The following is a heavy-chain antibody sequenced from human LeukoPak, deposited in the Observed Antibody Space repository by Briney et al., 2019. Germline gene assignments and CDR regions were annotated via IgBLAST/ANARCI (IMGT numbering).Heavy chain of an antibody. CDR3: ARGPLDSGYTYFDY. CDR1: GGSISGSY. V-gene: IGHV4-59*01. CDR2: SYYSGNT. J-gene: IGHJ4*02. D-gene: IGHD5-12*01. Sequence: SETLSLTCIVSGGSISGSYWSWIRQPPGKGLEWIGYSYYSGNTNYNPSLKSRVTISVDTSKNQFSLKLSSVTAADTALYYCARGPLDSGYTYFDYWGQGTLVTVAS.